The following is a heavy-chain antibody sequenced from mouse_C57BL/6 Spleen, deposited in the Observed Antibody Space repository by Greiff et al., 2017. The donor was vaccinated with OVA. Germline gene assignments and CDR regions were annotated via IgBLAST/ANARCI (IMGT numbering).Heavy chain of an antibody. V-gene: IGHV1-64*01. J-gene: IGHJ1*03. Sequence: QVQLKQPGAELVKPGASVKLSCKASGYTFTSYWMHWVKQRPGQGLEWIGMIHPNSGSTNYNEKFKSKATLTVDKSSSTAYMQLSSLTSEDSAVYYCAGEKDWYFDVWGTGTTVTVSS. CDR2: IHPNSGST. CDR3: AGEKDWYFDV. CDR1: GYTFTSYW.